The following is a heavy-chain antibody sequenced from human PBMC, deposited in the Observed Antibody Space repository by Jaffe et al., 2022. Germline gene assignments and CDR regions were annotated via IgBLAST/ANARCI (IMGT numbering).Heavy chain of an antibody. CDR3: ARGISYSSSWSLYNWFDP. CDR2: INPNSGGT. CDR1: GYTFTGYY. D-gene: IGHD6-13*01. J-gene: IGHJ5*02. V-gene: IGHV1-2*06. Sequence: QVQLVQSGAEVKKPGASVKVSCKASGYTFTGYYMHWVRQAPGQGLEWMGRINPNSGGTNYAQKFQGRVTMTRDTSISTAYMELSRLRSDDTAVYYCARGISYSSSWSLYNWFDPWGQGTLVTVSS.